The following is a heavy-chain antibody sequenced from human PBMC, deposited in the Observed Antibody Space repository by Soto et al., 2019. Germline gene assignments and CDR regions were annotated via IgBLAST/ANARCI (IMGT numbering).Heavy chain of an antibody. CDR1: GYTFTSYG. V-gene: IGHV1-18*01. CDR3: ARVDVEWELLRSGY. J-gene: IGHJ4*02. CDR2: ISAYNGNT. Sequence: SVKVSCKASGYTFTSYGIGWVRQAPGQGLEWMGWISAYNGNTNYAQKLQGRVTMTTDTSTSTAYMELRSLRSDDTAVYYCARVDVEWELLRSGYWGQGTLVTVSS. D-gene: IGHD1-26*01.